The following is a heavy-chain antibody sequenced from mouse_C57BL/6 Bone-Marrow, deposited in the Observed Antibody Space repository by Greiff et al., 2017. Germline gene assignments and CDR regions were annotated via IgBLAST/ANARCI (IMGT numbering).Heavy chain of an antibody. V-gene: IGHV1-77*01. D-gene: IGHD2-4*01. Sequence: QVQLQQSGAELVKPGASVKISCKASGYTFTDYYINWVKQRPGQGLEWSGKIGPGSGSTYYNEKFKGKATLTADKSSSTAYMQLSSLTSEDSAVYFCASQNYYDYGGFAYWGQGTLVTVSA. J-gene: IGHJ3*01. CDR3: ASQNYYDYGGFAY. CDR1: GYTFTDYY. CDR2: IGPGSGST.